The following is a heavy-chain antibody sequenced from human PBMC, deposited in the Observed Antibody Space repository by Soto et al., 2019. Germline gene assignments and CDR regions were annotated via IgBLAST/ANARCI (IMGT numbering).Heavy chain of an antibody. D-gene: IGHD3-3*01. V-gene: IGHV3-64*04. Sequence: GGSLRFSCSASGFTFSSYAMHWVRQAPGKGLEYVSAISSNGGSTYYADSVKGRVAITRDTSASTAYLELSGLAFEDTAVYYCARDMFHAFWSGGFWGQGTLVTVSS. CDR2: ISSNGGST. CDR3: ARDMFHAFWSGGF. J-gene: IGHJ4*02. CDR1: GFTFSSYA.